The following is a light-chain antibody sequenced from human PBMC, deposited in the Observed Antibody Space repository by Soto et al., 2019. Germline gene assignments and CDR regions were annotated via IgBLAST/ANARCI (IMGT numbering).Light chain of an antibody. Sequence: PGDGATLSCRASQSVSSGYLAWYQQKPGQAPRLLIYGASRRATGIPDRFSGSGSGTDFTLSISRLEPEDFAVYWCQHYGNSPTFGQGTKWIS. CDR1: QSVSSGY. CDR2: GAS. J-gene: IGKJ3*01. V-gene: IGKV3-20*01. CDR3: QHYGNSPT.